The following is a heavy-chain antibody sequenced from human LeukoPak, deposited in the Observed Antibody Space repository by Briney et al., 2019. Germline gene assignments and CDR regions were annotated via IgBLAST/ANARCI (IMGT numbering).Heavy chain of an antibody. V-gene: IGHV3-33*01. CDR1: GFTFSSYG. CDR2: IWYDGNTK. J-gene: IGHJ4*02. Sequence: QSGTSLRLSCAASGFTFSSYGMHWLRQAPGKGLEWVAAIWYDGNTKYYADSAKGRFAISRDNSKDTLYLLMNSLRPDDTAVYYCARDGEDDPRGHYKPFDYWGQGTLVTVSS. D-gene: IGHD2-21*02. CDR3: ARDGEDDPRGHYKPFDY.